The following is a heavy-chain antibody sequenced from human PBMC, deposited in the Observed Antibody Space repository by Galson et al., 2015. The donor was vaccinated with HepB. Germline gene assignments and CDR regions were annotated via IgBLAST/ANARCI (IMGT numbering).Heavy chain of an antibody. Sequence: SLRLSCAASGFTFSSYAMSWVRQAPGKGLEWVSAISGSGGSTYYADSVKGRFTISRDNSKNTLYLQMNSPRAEDTAVYYCAKDDTGGYYPNKYDYWGQGTLVTVSS. CDR3: AKDDTGGYYPNKYDY. J-gene: IGHJ4*02. CDR1: GFTFSSYA. D-gene: IGHD3-22*01. CDR2: ISGSGGST. V-gene: IGHV3-23*01.